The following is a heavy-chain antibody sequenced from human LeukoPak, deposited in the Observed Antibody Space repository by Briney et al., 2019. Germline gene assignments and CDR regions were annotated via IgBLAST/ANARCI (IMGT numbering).Heavy chain of an antibody. Sequence: SETLSLTCTVSGGSISSSSYYWGWIRQPPGKGLEWIGSIYYSGSTCYNPSLKSRVTISVDTSKNQFSLKLSSVTAADTAVYYCAREEPYGDSHFDYWGQGTLVTVSS. D-gene: IGHD4-17*01. V-gene: IGHV4-39*07. CDR1: GGSISSSSYY. J-gene: IGHJ4*02. CDR3: AREEPYGDSHFDY. CDR2: IYYSGST.